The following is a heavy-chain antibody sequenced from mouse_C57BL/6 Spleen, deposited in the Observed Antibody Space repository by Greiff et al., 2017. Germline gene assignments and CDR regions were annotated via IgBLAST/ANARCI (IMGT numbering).Heavy chain of an antibody. CDR3: AKGGFDY. CDR1: GYAFSSSW. J-gene: IGHJ2*01. Sequence: QVQLKQSGPELVKPGASVKISCKASGYAFSSSWMNWVKQRPGKGLEWIGRIYPGDGDTNYNGKFKRKATLTADKSSSTAYMQLSSLTSEDSAVYFCAKGGFDYWGQGTTLTVSS. V-gene: IGHV1-82*01. CDR2: IYPGDGDT.